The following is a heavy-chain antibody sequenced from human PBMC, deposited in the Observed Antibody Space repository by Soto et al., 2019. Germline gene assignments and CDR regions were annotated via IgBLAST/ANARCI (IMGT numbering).Heavy chain of an antibody. J-gene: IGHJ4*02. CDR3: AKGGSRSYNSELDS. CDR1: GFTFSIHG. Sequence: EVQLLESGGGLVQPGGSLRLSCVGSGFTFSIHGMTWVRQAPGQGLESVSALSAIGGATFYADSVKGRFTISSDNSKNTVYLQMNSLRADDTAVYYCAKGGSRSYNSELDSWGQGTLVTVSS. V-gene: IGHV3-23*01. D-gene: IGHD1-26*01. CDR2: LSAIGGAT.